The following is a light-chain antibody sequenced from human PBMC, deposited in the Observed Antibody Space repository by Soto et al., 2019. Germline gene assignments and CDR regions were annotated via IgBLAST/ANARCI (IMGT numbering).Light chain of an antibody. CDR2: DAS. Sequence: DIPMTQSPSTLSASVGDRVTITCRASQSISSWLAWYQQKPGQAPKLLIYDASSLASGVPSRFSGSGSGTEFTLTISSLQPDDFATYYCQQYNSYSGTFGQGTKVEIK. J-gene: IGKJ1*01. V-gene: IGKV1-5*01. CDR1: QSISSW. CDR3: QQYNSYSGT.